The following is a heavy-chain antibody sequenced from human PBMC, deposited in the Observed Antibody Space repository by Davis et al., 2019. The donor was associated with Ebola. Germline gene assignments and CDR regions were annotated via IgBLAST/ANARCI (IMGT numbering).Heavy chain of an antibody. CDR2: IWYDGSNK. D-gene: IGHD3-16*01. Sequence: GESLKISCAASGFTFSSYGMHWVRQAPGKGLEWVAVIWYDGSNKYYADSVKGRFTISRDNSKNTLYLQMNSLRAEITAVYYCAKSLIAYTFDPWGQGTLVTVSS. V-gene: IGHV3-33*06. CDR3: AKSLIAYTFDP. J-gene: IGHJ5*02. CDR1: GFTFSSYG.